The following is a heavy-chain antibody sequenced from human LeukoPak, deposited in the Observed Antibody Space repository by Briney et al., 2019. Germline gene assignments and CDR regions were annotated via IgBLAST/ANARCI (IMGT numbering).Heavy chain of an antibody. CDR1: GGSFSGYY. Sequence: SSETLSLTCAVYGGSFSGYYWSWIRQPPGKGLEWIGEINHSGSPNYNPSLKSRVTISVDTSKNQFSLKLSSVTAADTAVYYCARGLNWNYGGRFDPWGQGTLVTVSS. CDR2: INHSGSP. V-gene: IGHV4-34*01. D-gene: IGHD1-7*01. J-gene: IGHJ5*02. CDR3: ARGLNWNYGGRFDP.